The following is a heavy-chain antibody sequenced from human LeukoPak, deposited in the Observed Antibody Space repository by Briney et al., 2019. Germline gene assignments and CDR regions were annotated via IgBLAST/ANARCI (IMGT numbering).Heavy chain of an antibody. CDR3: ALQSRDFDSSGFYFDY. V-gene: IGHV3-53*01. CDR1: GFTVSSNY. D-gene: IGHD3-22*01. J-gene: IGHJ4*02. CDR2: IYSGGST. Sequence: GGSLRLFCAASGFTVSSNYMSWVRQAPGKGLEWVSVIYSGGSTYYADSVKGRFTISRDNSKNTLYLQMNSLRAEDTAVYYCALQSRDFDSSGFYFDYWGRGTLVTVSS.